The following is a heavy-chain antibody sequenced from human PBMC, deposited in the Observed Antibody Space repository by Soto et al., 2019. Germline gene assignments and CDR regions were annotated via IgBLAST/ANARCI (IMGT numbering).Heavy chain of an antibody. J-gene: IGHJ4*02. CDR2: ISSSSDYI. D-gene: IGHD6-13*01. CDR3: ARARVYATGPLDF. CDR1: GFTFTSYT. V-gene: IGHV3-21*02. Sequence: EVQLVESGGGLVKPGGPLRLSCVASGFTFTSYTMNWVRQAPGKGLEWVSSISSSSDYIYYADSMKGRVTISRDNAKNSLFLDMNSLTGEDTAVYYCARARVYATGPLDFWGQGTLVTVSS.